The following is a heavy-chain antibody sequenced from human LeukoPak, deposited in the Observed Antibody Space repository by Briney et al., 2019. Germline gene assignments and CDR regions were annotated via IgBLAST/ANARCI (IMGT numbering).Heavy chain of an antibody. CDR1: GFTFSSYA. J-gene: IGHJ4*02. CDR2: ISGSGGST. CDR3: AKSSGLLPYYFDY. V-gene: IGHV3-23*01. Sequence: GGSLRLSCAASGFTFSSYAMSWVRQAPGKGLEWVSAISGSGGSTYYADSVKGRFTISRDNSKNTLYLQMSSLRAEDTAVYYCAKSSGLLPYYFDYWGQGTLVTVSS. D-gene: IGHD2-15*01.